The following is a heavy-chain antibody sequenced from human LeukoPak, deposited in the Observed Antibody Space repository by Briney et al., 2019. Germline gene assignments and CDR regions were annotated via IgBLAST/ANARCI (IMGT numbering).Heavy chain of an antibody. D-gene: IGHD2-2*02. V-gene: IGHV3-9*03. CDR1: GFTFDDYA. CDR2: ISWNGGSI. J-gene: IGHJ4*02. CDR3: AKGSCSSTTCYTDY. Sequence: GGSLRLSCAASGFTFDDYAMHWVRQAPGKGLEWVSSISWNGGSIGYADSVKGRFTISRDNAKNSLYLQMNSPRAEDMALYYCAKGSCSSTTCYTDYWGQGTLVTVSS.